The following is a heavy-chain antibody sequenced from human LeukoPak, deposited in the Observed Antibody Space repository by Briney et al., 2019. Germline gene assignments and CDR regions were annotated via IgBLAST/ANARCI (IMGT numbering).Heavy chain of an antibody. CDR3: ASFRWAAALRRGDAFDI. V-gene: IGHV1-18*01. Sequence: GASVKVSCKASGYTFTSYGISWVRQAPGQGLEWMGWISAYNGNTNYAQKLQGRVTMTTDTSTSTAYMELRSLRSDDTAVYYCASFRWAAALRRGDAFDIWGQGTMVTVSS. D-gene: IGHD6-13*01. CDR2: ISAYNGNT. J-gene: IGHJ3*02. CDR1: GYTFTSYG.